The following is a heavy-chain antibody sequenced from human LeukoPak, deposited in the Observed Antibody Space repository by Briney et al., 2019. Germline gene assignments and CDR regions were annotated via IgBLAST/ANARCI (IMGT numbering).Heavy chain of an antibody. CDR1: GFTVSSNY. J-gene: IGHJ6*03. CDR3: ASERGYYYYMDV. Sequence: GGSLRLSCAASGFTVSSNYMSWVRQAPGKGLEWVSVIYSGGSTYYADSVKGRFTISRDNSKNTLYLQMNSPRAEDTAVYYCASERGYYYYMDVWGKGTTVTVSS. CDR2: IYSGGST. V-gene: IGHV3-66*02.